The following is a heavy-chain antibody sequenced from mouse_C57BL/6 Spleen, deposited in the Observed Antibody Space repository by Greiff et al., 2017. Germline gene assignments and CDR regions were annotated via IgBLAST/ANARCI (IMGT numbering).Heavy chain of an antibody. J-gene: IGHJ1*03. CDR2: IDPSDSET. CDR1: GYTFTSYW. D-gene: IGHD1-1*01. Sequence: QVQLQQPGAELVRPGSSVKLSCKASGYTFTSYWMHWVKQRPIQGLEWIGNIDPSDSETHYNQKFKDKATLTVDKSSSTAYMQLSSLTSEDSAVYYCAFITTVVEYFDVWGTGTTVTVSS. CDR3: AFITTVVEYFDV. V-gene: IGHV1-52*01.